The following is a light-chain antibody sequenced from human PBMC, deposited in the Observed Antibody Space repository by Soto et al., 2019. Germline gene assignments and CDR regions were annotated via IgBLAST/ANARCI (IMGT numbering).Light chain of an antibody. Sequence: AIRMTQSPSSFSASTGDRVTITCRASQGISSYLAWYQQKPGKAPKLLIYAASTLQSGVPSRFSGSGSGTDFTLTISCLQSEDFATYSCQQYYSYPYTFGQGTKLDIK. V-gene: IGKV1-8*01. CDR2: AAS. J-gene: IGKJ2*01. CDR3: QQYYSYPYT. CDR1: QGISSY.